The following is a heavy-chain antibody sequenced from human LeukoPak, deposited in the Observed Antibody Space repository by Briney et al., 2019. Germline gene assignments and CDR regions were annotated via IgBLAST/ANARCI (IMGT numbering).Heavy chain of an antibody. V-gene: IGHV4-59*01. CDR3: ARGDYLNGFDP. J-gene: IGHJ5*02. Sequence: SETLSLTCTVSGGSISSYYWSWIRQPPGKGLEWIGYIYYSGSTNYNPSLKSRVTISVDTSKNQFSLKLSSVTAADTAVYYCARGDYLNGFDPWGQGTLVTVSS. D-gene: IGHD4-17*01. CDR2: IYYSGST. CDR1: GGSISSYY.